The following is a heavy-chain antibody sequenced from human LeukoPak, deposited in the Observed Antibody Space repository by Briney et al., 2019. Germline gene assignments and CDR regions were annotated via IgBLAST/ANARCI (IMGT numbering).Heavy chain of an antibody. CDR2: INSGGSST. D-gene: IGHD3-3*01. V-gene: IGHV3-74*01. CDR3: ARAVRAHPPADF. Sequence: GGSLRLSCAASGFSFSSYWMHWVRQAPGKGLEWVSRINSGGSSTTYADSVKGRSSISRDNAKNPLYLHMSSLRAEDTGVYYCARAVRAHPPADFWGQGTLVTVSS. J-gene: IGHJ4*02. CDR1: GFSFSSYW.